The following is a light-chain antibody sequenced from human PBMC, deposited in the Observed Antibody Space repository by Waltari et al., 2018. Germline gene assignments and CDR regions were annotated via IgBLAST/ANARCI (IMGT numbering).Light chain of an antibody. Sequence: SYELTQPPSVSVSPGQTARITCSGDALPKKHAYWYQQKSGQAPVLVIYDDSKRPSGIPDRFSASTSVTMATLTISGAQVEDEADYYCYSSDSSGTQRVFGGGTMLTVL. CDR1: ALPKKH. CDR2: DDS. CDR3: YSSDSSGTQRV. J-gene: IGLJ3*02. V-gene: IGLV3-10*01.